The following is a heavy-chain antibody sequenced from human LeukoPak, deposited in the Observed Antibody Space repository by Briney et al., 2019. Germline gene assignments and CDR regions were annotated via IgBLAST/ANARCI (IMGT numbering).Heavy chain of an antibody. V-gene: IGHV4-30-2*01. D-gene: IGHD6-13*01. J-gene: IGHJ4*02. Sequence: SETLSLTCTVSGGSISSGGYYWSWIRQPPGKGLEWIGYIYHSGSTYYNPSLKSRVTISVDRSKNQFSLKLSSVTAADTAVYYCARVVTAAAGTDWYYFDYWGQGTLVTVSS. CDR2: IYHSGST. CDR3: ARVVTAAAGTDWYYFDY. CDR1: GGSISSGGYY.